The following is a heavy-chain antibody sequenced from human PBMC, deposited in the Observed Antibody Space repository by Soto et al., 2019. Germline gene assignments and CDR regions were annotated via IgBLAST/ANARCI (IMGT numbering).Heavy chain of an antibody. J-gene: IGHJ4*02. CDR3: ARAVAVAADFDY. Sequence: QVQLVQSGAEEKKPGASVKVSCKASGYTFTGYAMHWVRQAPGQRLEWVGWINAGNGNTKYSQKFQGRVTIPRDTSASTAYMELSSLRSEDTAVYYCARAVAVAADFDYWGQGTLVTVSS. D-gene: IGHD6-19*01. CDR2: INAGNGNT. V-gene: IGHV1-3*05. CDR1: GYTFTGYA.